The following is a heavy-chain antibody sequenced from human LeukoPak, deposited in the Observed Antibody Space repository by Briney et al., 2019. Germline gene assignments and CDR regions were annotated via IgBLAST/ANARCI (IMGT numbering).Heavy chain of an antibody. CDR2: IIPIFGTA. J-gene: IGHJ6*03. D-gene: IGHD3-10*01. V-gene: IGHV1-69*06. CDR3: AGRWFGGHYYYYMDV. Sequence: ASVKVSCKASGGTFSSYAISWVRQAPGQGLEWMGGIIPIFGTANYAQKFQGRVTITGDKSTSTAYMELSSLRSEDTAVYYCAGRWFGGHYYYYMDVWGKGTTVAISS. CDR1: GGTFSSYA.